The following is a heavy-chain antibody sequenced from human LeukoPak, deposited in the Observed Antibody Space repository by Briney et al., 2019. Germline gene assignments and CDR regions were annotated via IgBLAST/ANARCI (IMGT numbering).Heavy chain of an antibody. Sequence: PGGSLRLSCAASGFTFSRYGMYWVRQTPGKGLEWVAFIRYNGDDKYYVDSVKGRFTISRDNSKNTLYLQMNSLRTEDTAVYYCAKDLQQWLVSPYYYYMDVWGKGTTVTVSS. CDR2: IRYNGDDK. V-gene: IGHV3-30*02. D-gene: IGHD6-19*01. CDR1: GFTFSRYG. J-gene: IGHJ6*03. CDR3: AKDLQQWLVSPYYYYMDV.